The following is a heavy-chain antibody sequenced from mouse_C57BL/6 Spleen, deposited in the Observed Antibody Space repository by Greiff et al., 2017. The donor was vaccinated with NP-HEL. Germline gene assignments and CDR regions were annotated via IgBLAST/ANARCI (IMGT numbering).Heavy chain of an antibody. V-gene: IGHV1-80*01. J-gene: IGHJ2*01. CDR2: IYPGDGDT. CDR1: GYAFSSYW. CDR3: AREESTTPFDY. Sequence: QVQLQQSGAELVKPGASVKISCKASGYAFSSYWMNWVKQRPGKGLEWIGQIYPGDGDTNYNGKFKGKATLTADKSSSTAYMQLSSLTSEDSAVYFCAREESTTPFDYWGQGTTLTVSS. D-gene: IGHD1-1*01.